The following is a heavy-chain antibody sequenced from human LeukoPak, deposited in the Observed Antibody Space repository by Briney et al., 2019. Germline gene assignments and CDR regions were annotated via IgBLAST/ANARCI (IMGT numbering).Heavy chain of an antibody. CDR3: ARDGSSWPFFDS. CDR2: IFASGST. J-gene: IGHJ4*02. CDR1: GGSISSYQ. D-gene: IGHD6-13*01. Sequence: SETLSLTCTVSGGSISSYQWSWIRQPAGKGLEWIGRIFASGSTNYNPSLKSRVTMTVDTSKNQFSLKLISVTAADTAVYYCARDGSSWPFFDSWGQGTLVTVSS. V-gene: IGHV4-4*07.